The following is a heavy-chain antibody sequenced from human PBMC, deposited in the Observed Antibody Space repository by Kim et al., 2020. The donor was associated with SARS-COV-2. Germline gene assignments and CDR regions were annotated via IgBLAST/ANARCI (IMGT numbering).Heavy chain of an antibody. Sequence: GGSLRLSCAASGFTFSSYSMNWVRQAPGKGLEWVSSISSSSSYIYYADSVKGRFTISRDNAKNSLYLQMNSLRAEDTAVYYCARDSLYYDLTRPLDYWGQGTLVTVSS. J-gene: IGHJ4*02. CDR1: GFTFSSYS. CDR3: ARDSLYYDLTRPLDY. CDR2: ISSSSSYI. V-gene: IGHV3-21*01. D-gene: IGHD3-22*01.